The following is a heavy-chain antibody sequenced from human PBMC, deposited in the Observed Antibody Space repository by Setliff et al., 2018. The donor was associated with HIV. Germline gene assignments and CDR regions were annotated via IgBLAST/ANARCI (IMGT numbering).Heavy chain of an antibody. D-gene: IGHD2-15*01. CDR2: INTNTGHP. CDR1: GYTLSDYG. Sequence: GASVKVSCKASGYTLSDYGVHWLRQATGQGLEFMAWINTNTGHPTYAQGFTGRGRFVFSLDASVSTAYLEISGLKAEDSALYYCARAGWCRGGPCYAGIFDIWGQGTMVTVSS. J-gene: IGHJ3*02. CDR3: ARAGWCRGGPCYAGIFDI. V-gene: IGHV7-4-1*02.